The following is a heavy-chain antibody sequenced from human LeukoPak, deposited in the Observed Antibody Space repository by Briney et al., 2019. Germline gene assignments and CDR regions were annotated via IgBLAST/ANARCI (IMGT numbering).Heavy chain of an antibody. Sequence: GESLKISCKSSGYSIISYWIGWVRQRPGKGVEWMGIFYRGYSDTRYSPSFQGQVTISADKSISTAYLQWSSLKASDTAMYYCARLVYDSSGYYIGDYFDYWGQGTLVTVSS. CDR1: GYSIISYW. CDR3: ARLVYDSSGYYIGDYFDY. V-gene: IGHV5-51*01. J-gene: IGHJ4*02. D-gene: IGHD3-22*01. CDR2: FYRGYSDT.